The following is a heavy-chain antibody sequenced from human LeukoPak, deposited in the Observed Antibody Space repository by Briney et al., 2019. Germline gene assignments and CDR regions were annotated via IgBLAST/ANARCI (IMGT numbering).Heavy chain of an antibody. J-gene: IGHJ6*02. D-gene: IGHD3-3*01. V-gene: IGHV1-8*01. CDR1: RYTFTSYD. CDR3: ARGVYYDFWSGYYYYYYGMDV. CDR2: MNPNSGNT. Sequence: ASVKVSCKASRYTFTSYDINWVRQATGQGLEWMGWMNPNSGNTGYAQKFQGRVTMTRNTSISTAYMELSSLRSEDTAVYYCARGVYYDFWSGYYYYYYGMDVWGQGTTVTVS.